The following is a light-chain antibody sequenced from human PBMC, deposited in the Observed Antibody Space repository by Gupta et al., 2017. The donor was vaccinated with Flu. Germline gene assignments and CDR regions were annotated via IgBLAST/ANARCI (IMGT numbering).Light chain of an antibody. CDR2: EVS. Sequence: QSALTQPASVSGSPGQTITISCTGTSSDIGEYDFVSWYRQVPGKAPKLIIYEVSRRPSGVSNRFSGSKSDNTASLTISGLQADDEGDYYCNSYTSSTTPGVFGGGTKLSVL. V-gene: IGLV2-14*01. CDR1: SSDIGEYDF. J-gene: IGLJ3*02. CDR3: NSYTSSTTPGV.